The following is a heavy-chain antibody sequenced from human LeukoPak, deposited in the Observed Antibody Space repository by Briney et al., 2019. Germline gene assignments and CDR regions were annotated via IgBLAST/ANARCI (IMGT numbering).Heavy chain of an antibody. V-gene: IGHV1-18*04. CDR3: ARDGRLRGFNWFDP. J-gene: IGHJ5*02. CDR2: ISGYNGNT. D-gene: IGHD4-23*01. Sequence: ASVKVSCKASGYTFTGYYMHWVRQAPGQGLEWMGWISGYNGNTNYAQKLQGRVTMTTDTSTSTAYMELRSLRSDDTAVYYCARDGRLRGFNWFDPWGQGTLVTVSS. CDR1: GYTFTGYY.